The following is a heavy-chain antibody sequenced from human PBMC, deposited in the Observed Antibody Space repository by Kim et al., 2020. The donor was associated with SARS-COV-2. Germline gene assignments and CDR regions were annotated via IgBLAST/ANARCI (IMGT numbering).Heavy chain of an antibody. CDR2: ISSNGGST. J-gene: IGHJ4*02. D-gene: IGHD3-3*01. CDR1: GFTFSSYA. Sequence: GWSLRLSCSASGFTFSSYAMHWVRQAPGKGLEYVSAISSNGGSTYYADSVKGRFTISRDNSKNTLYLQMSSLRAEDTAVYYCVKDLRFLEWPSPDYWGQGTLVTVSS. V-gene: IGHV3-64D*06. CDR3: VKDLRFLEWPSPDY.